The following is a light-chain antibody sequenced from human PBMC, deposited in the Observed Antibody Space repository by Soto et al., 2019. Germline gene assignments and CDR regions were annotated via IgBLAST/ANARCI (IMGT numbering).Light chain of an antibody. V-gene: IGLV2-14*03. CDR3: SSYTTRSTRV. CDR1: SSDVGGYDF. CDR2: DVN. J-gene: IGLJ1*01. Sequence: QSALTQPASVSGSPGQSITISCTGTSSDVGGYDFVSWYQQHPGKAPKLMIYDVNNRPSGVSNRFSGSKSGNTASLTISGLQSEDDADYYCSSYTTRSTRVFGTGTKLTVL.